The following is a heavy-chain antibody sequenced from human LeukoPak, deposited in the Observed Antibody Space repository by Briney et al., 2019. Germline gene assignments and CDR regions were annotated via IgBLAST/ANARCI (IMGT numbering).Heavy chain of an antibody. Sequence: PSQTLSLTCTVSGGSISSGSYYWSWIRQPAGKGLEWIGRIYTSGSTNYNPSLKSRVTISVDTSKNQFSLKLSPVTAADTTVYYCARGRYGDYGYWGQGTLVTVSS. CDR2: IYTSGST. V-gene: IGHV4-61*02. J-gene: IGHJ4*02. D-gene: IGHD4-17*01. CDR3: ARGRYGDYGY. CDR1: GGSISSGSYY.